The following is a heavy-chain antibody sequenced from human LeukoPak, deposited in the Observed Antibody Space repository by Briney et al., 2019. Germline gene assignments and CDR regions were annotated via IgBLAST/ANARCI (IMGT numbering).Heavy chain of an antibody. Sequence: GGSLRLSCAASGFTFTRNAMAWVRQAPGKGLEWVSAIDGSGGTTFYADSVKGRVTISRVQSTNTVYLQMNSLRADDTAVYYCAKAHCSPTSCSRIDYWGQGTLVTVSS. V-gene: IGHV3-23*01. CDR3: AKAHCSPTSCSRIDY. CDR1: GFTFTRNA. CDR2: IDGSGGTT. D-gene: IGHD2-2*01. J-gene: IGHJ4*02.